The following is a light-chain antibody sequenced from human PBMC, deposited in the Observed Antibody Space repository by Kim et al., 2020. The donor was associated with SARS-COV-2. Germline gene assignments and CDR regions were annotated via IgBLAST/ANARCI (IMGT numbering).Light chain of an antibody. V-gene: IGLV1-40*01. J-gene: IGLJ3*02. CDR3: QSYDNGLSGWRV. Sequence: QSVLTHPPSVSGALGQGVPIPCTGSSSNIGAGYDVHWYQQHPGRAPKLLISGNNNRPPGVPDRFCGSKSDSSASLAMTGLQAEDGADYYCQSYDNGLSGWRVFGGGTQVTVL. CDR2: GNN. CDR1: SSNIGAGYD.